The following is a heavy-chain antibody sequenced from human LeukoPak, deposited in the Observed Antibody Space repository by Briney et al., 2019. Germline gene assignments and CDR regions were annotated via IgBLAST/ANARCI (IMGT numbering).Heavy chain of an antibody. J-gene: IGHJ6*03. V-gene: IGHV3-30*03. Sequence: GGSLRLSCAASGFTFSTYGMHWVRQAPGKGLEWVTLISYDGSTKYYSDSVKGRFTLSRDNSKNTLYLQMNSLRAEDTAVYYWGSRGFCSVGTCYSSPYYYYYYRDVGGKGPTATISS. CDR1: GFTFSTYG. CDR3: GSRGFCSVGTCYSSPYYYYYYRDV. D-gene: IGHD2-15*01. CDR2: ISYDGSTK.